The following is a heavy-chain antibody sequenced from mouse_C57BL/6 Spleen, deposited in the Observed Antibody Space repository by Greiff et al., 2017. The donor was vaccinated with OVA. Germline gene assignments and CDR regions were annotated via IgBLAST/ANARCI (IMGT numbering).Heavy chain of an antibody. D-gene: IGHD1-1*01. V-gene: IGHV2-5*01. Sequence: QVQLKESGPGLVQPSQSLSITCTVSGFSLTSYGVHWVRQSPGKGLEWLGVIWRGGSTDYNAAFMSRLSITKDNSKSQVFFKMNRLQADDTAIYYCAKDGGYCSSYNNYYAMDYWGQGTSVTVSS. CDR2: IWRGGST. CDR3: AKDGGYCSSYNNYYAMDY. J-gene: IGHJ4*01. CDR1: GFSLTSYG.